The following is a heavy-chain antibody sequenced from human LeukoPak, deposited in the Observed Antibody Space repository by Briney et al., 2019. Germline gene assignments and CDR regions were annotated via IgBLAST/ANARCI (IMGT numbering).Heavy chain of an antibody. CDR3: AKVATKGNYYDSSGYSLDY. V-gene: IGHV3-23*01. J-gene: IGHJ4*02. CDR1: GFTFSSYA. CDR2: ISGSGDST. Sequence: GGSLRLSRAASGFTFSSYAMSWVRQAPGKGLEWVSHISGSGDSTYYADSVKGRFTISRDNSKNTLYLQMNSLRAEDTAVFYCAKVATKGNYYDSSGYSLDYWGQGTLVTVSS. D-gene: IGHD3-22*01.